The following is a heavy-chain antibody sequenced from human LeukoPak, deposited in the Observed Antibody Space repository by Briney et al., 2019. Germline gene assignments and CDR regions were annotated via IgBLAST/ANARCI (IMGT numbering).Heavy chain of an antibody. V-gene: IGHV5-51*01. CDR3: ARLTGYAFDY. CDR1: GYNFASYW. CDR2: IYPGDSDT. Sequence: GESLKNSCKGSGYNFASYWIGWVRQMPGKGLEWMGIIYPGDSDTRYSPSFQGQVTISADKSIGTAFLQWSSLRASDTAMYYCARLTGYAFDYWGQGTLVTVSS. D-gene: IGHD1-14*01. J-gene: IGHJ4*02.